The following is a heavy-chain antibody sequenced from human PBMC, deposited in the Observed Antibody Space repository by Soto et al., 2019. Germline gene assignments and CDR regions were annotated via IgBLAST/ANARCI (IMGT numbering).Heavy chain of an antibody. D-gene: IGHD1-26*01. Sequence: SGPTLVNPTQTLTLTCTFSGFSLSTSGMRVSWIRQPPGKALEWLARIDWDDDKFYSTSLKTRLTISKDTSKNQVVLTMTNMDPVDTATYYCARTPTTAYYFDYWGQGTMVTVYS. CDR2: IDWDDDK. J-gene: IGHJ4*02. V-gene: IGHV2-70*04. CDR1: GFSLSTSGMR. CDR3: ARTPTTAYYFDY.